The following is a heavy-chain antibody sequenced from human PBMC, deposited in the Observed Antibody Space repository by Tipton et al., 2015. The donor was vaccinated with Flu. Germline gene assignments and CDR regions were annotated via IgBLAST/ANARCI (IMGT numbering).Heavy chain of an antibody. CDR1: GGSISSYY. CDR2: IYTSGST. D-gene: IGHD3-22*01. Sequence: TLSLTCTVSGGSISSYYWSWIRQPAGKGLEWIGRIYTSGSTNYNPSLKSRVTMSVDTSKNQFSLKLSSVTAADTAVYYCARDGYYYDRSGLDYWGQGTLVTVSS. J-gene: IGHJ4*02. V-gene: IGHV4-4*07. CDR3: ARDGYYYDRSGLDY.